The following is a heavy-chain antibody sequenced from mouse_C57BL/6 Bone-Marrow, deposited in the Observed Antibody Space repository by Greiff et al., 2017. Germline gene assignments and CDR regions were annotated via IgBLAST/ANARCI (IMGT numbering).Heavy chain of an antibody. CDR2: IYPGSGNT. CDR1: GYTFTDYY. Sequence: VQLQQSGPELVKPGASVKISCKASGYTFTDYYINWVKQRPGPGLEWIGWIYPGSGNTKYNEKFKGKATLTVDTSSSTAYMQLSSLTSEDSAVYFCARGGDYAFYWYFDVWGTGTTVTVSS. V-gene: IGHV1-84*01. D-gene: IGHD2-4*01. CDR3: ARGGDYAFYWYFDV. J-gene: IGHJ1*03.